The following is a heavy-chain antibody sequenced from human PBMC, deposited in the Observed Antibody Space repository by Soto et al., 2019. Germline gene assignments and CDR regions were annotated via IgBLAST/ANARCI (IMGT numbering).Heavy chain of an antibody. V-gene: IGHV1-18*04. CDR3: ARVVKAGDYGDYGRYYFDY. CDR2: ISAYSGNT. J-gene: IGHJ4*01. Sequence: QVQLVQSGAEVKKPGASVKVSCKASGYTFTTYGITWVRQAPGQGLEWMGWISAYSGNTTYAQKPQARLPVTTDTSTNPAYMGLRSLRSDDTAVYYCARVVKAGDYGDYGRYYFDYWGHGTLVTVSS. CDR1: GYTFTTYG. D-gene: IGHD4-17*01.